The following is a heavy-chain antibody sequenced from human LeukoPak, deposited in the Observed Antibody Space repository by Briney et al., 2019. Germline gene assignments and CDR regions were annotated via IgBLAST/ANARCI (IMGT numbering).Heavy chain of an antibody. CDR1: GYTSTGYY. J-gene: IGHJ6*02. CDR2: INPNSGGT. Sequence: ASVKVSCKASGYTSTGYYMHWVRQAPGQGLEWMGWINPNSGGTNYAQKFQGRVTMTRDTSISTAYMELSRLRSDDTAVYYCATYSGYAYYYYGMDVWGQGTTVTVSS. D-gene: IGHD5-12*01. CDR3: ATYSGYAYYYYGMDV. V-gene: IGHV1-2*02.